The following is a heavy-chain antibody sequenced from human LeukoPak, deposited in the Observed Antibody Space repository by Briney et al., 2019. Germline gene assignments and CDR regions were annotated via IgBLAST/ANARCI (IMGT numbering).Heavy chain of an antibody. Sequence: GGSLRLSCTASGFTFRNYVMSWVRQAPGKGLEWVSSIRSSGDDTSSADSVKGRFTISRDNSKNTLYLQMNSLRAEDTAVYYCAHSLDAFDIWGQGTMVTVSS. CDR3: AHSLDAFDI. J-gene: IGHJ3*02. CDR1: GFTFRNYV. V-gene: IGHV3-23*01. CDR2: IRSSGDDT.